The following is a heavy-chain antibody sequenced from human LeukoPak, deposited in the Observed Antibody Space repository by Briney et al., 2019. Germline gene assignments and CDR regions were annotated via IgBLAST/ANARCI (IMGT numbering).Heavy chain of an antibody. Sequence: GGSLRLSCAASGFTFSSYAMHWVRQAPGKGLEWVAVISYDGSNKYYADSVKGRFTISRDNSKNTLYLQMNSLRVDDTAVYYCAKDPEAVAGILGPSGVFPSAHWFDPWGQGTLVSVSS. CDR1: GFTFSSYA. V-gene: IGHV3-30*04. CDR3: AKDPEAVAGILGPSGVFPSAHWFDP. J-gene: IGHJ5*02. CDR2: ISYDGSNK. D-gene: IGHD6-19*01.